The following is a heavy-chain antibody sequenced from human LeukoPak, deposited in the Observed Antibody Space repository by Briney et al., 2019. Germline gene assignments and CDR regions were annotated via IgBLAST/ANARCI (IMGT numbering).Heavy chain of an antibody. CDR2: INHSGST. Sequence: SETLSLTCAVYGGSFSGYYWSWIRQPPGKGLEWIGEINHSGSTNYNPSLKSRVTISVDTFKNQFSLKLSSVTAADTAVYYCARGGFVAPALPWFGELLTANWFDPWGQGTLVTVSS. J-gene: IGHJ5*02. V-gene: IGHV4-34*01. D-gene: IGHD3-10*01. CDR3: ARGGFVAPALPWFGELLTANWFDP. CDR1: GGSFSGYY.